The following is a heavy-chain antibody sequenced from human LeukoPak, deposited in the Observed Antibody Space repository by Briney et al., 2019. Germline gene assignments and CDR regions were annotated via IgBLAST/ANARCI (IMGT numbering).Heavy chain of an antibody. D-gene: IGHD3-3*01. Sequence: GGSLRLSCAASGFTFSDYYMSWIRQAPGKGLEWVSYISSSCSTIYYADSVKGRFTISRDNSKNTLYLQMNSLRAEDTAVYYCAKDLSITIFGVVIGSYFDYWGQGTLVTVSS. CDR2: ISSSCSTI. CDR1: GFTFSDYY. V-gene: IGHV3-11*04. CDR3: AKDLSITIFGVVIGSYFDY. J-gene: IGHJ4*02.